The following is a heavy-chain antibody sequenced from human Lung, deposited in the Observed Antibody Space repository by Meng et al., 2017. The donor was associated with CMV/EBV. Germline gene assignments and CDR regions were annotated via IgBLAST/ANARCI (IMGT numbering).Heavy chain of an antibody. V-gene: IGHV4-4*02. CDR2: IDDSGST. CDR3: ARGKQDAWELLAY. CDR1: GVSISSNIR. Sequence: QVQPQESGRGLWKPSGTLSLTCGVSGVSISSNIRWTWVRQPPGKGLEWIGDIDDSGSTNYNPSLNSRISISLDKSKNHFSLKVNSVTAADTAVYYCARGKQDAWELLAYWGQGALVTVSS. J-gene: IGHJ4*02. D-gene: IGHD1-26*01.